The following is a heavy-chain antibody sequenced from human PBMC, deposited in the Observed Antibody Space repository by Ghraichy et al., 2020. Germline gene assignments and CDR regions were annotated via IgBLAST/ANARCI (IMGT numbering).Heavy chain of an antibody. D-gene: IGHD6-6*01. CDR2: INPNSGGT. CDR1: GYTFTGYY. CDR3: ASSPSSSSPHDY. J-gene: IGHJ4*02. V-gene: IGHV1-2*02. Sequence: ASVKVSCKASGYTFTGYYMHWVRQAPGQGLEWMGWINPNSGGTNYAQKFQGRVTMTRDTSISTAYMELSRLRSDDTAVYYSASSPSSSSPHDYWGQGTLVTVSS.